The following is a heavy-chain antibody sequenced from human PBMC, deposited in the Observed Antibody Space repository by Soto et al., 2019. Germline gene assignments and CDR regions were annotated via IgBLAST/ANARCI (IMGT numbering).Heavy chain of an antibody. Sequence: QVQLVESGGGVVQPGRSLRLSCAASGFTFSSYGMHWVRQAPGKGLEWVAVISYDGSNKYYADSVKGRFTISRDNSKNTLYLQMNSLGAEDTAVYYCAKSDYGDYGGYYYYYGMDVWGQGTTVTVSS. J-gene: IGHJ6*02. CDR1: GFTFSSYG. CDR2: ISYDGSNK. V-gene: IGHV3-30*18. D-gene: IGHD4-17*01. CDR3: AKSDYGDYGGYYYYYGMDV.